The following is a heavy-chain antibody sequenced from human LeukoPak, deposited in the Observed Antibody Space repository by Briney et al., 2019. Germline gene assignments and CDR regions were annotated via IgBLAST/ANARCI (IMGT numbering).Heavy chain of an antibody. J-gene: IGHJ3*02. D-gene: IGHD5-24*01. CDR3: ARGRWLPNAFDI. Sequence: PSETLSLTCTVSGGSISSYYWSWIRQPPGKGLEWIGYIYYSGRTDYNPSLKSRVTISVDTSKHQFSMKLKSVTAADTAVYFCARGRWLPNAFDIWGQGTMVTVSS. CDR1: GGSISSYY. V-gene: IGHV4-59*01. CDR2: IYYSGRT.